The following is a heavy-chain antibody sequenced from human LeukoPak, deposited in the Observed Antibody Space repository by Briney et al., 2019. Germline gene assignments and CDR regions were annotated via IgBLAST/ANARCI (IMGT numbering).Heavy chain of an antibody. V-gene: IGHV3-30*02. J-gene: IGHJ4*02. CDR2: TRDDGSNK. CDR3: AKALSSSGGSDY. Sequence: AGGTLRLSCAASAFTFSSYGMHWVRQAPGMGLEGVAFTRDDGSNKDYAVSVKGRFTISRDNSKNTLYLQMNSLRAEDTAVYYCAKALSSSGGSDYWGQGTLVTVSS. D-gene: IGHD4-23*01. CDR1: AFTFSSYG.